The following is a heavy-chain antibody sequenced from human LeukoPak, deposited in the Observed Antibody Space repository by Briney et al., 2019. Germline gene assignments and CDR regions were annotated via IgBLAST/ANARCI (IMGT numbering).Heavy chain of an antibody. J-gene: IGHJ4*02. CDR2: IYYSGST. CDR1: GGSISSYY. CDR3: ARETAMNDYVWGSFHYFDY. V-gene: IGHV4-59*01. Sequence: SETLSLTCTVSGGSISSYYWSWIRQPPGKGLEWIGYIYYSGSTNYNPSLKSRVTISVDTSKSQFSLKLSSVTAADTAVYYCARETAMNDYVWGSFHYFDYWGQGTLVTVSS. D-gene: IGHD3-16*01.